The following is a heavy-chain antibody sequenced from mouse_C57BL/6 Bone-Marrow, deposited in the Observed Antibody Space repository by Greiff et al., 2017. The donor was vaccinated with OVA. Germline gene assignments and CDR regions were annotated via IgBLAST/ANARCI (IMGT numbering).Heavy chain of an antibody. V-gene: IGHV1-81*01. CDR2: IYPRSGNT. CDR3: ARGAGIDY. CDR1: GYTFTSYG. Sequence: QVQLQQPGAELARPGASVKLSCKASGYTFTSYGISWVKQRTGQGLEWIGDIYPRSGNTYYNEKFKGKATLTADKSSSTAYMELRSLTSEDSAVYFCARGAGIDYWGQGTTLTVSS. J-gene: IGHJ2*01.